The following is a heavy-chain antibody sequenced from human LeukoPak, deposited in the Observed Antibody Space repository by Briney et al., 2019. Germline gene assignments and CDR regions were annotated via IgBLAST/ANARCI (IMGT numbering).Heavy chain of an antibody. CDR1: GFTFSSYA. V-gene: IGHV3-23*01. CDR2: ISGSGGST. D-gene: IGHD3-22*01. Sequence: QPGGSLRLSCAASGFTFSSYAMNWVRQTPGKGLEWVSSISGSGGSTYYADSVQGRFTISRDNSKNTLYPQMSSLRAEDTAVYYCATFPIYYYDSSGYWYFDYWGQGTLVTVSS. CDR3: ATFPIYYYDSSGYWYFDY. J-gene: IGHJ4*02.